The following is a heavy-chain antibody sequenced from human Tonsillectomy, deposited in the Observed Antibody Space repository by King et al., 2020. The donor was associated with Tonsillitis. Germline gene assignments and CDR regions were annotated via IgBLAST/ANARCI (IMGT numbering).Heavy chain of an antibody. Sequence: QLVQSVAEVKKPGASVKVSCRTSGYTFTGYFMHWVRQAPGQGVEWMGWINPNSGDTNYARKFRGRVTMTRDTSISTAYMELTRLTFDDTAVYYCAREGDKTPAMLYWGQGTLATVPS. CDR2: INPNSGDT. V-gene: IGHV1-2*02. D-gene: IGHD3-10*01. J-gene: IGHJ4*02. CDR1: GYTFTGYF. CDR3: AREGDKTPAMLY.